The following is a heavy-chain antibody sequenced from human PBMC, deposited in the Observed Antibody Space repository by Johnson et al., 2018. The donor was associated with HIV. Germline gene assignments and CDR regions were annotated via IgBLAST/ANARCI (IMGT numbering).Heavy chain of an antibody. J-gene: IGHJ3*02. CDR1: GFTFSSYA. CDR3: ARDPDVTPGAFDI. V-gene: IGHV3-30*02. CDR2: IRYDGSNK. Sequence: QVQLVESGGGVVQPGRSLRLSCSASGFTFSSYAMHWVRQAPGKGLEWVAFIRYDGSNKYYADSVKGRFTISRDNSKNTLYLQMNSLRAEDTAVYYCARDPDVTPGAFDIWGQGTMVTVSS. D-gene: IGHD2-15*01.